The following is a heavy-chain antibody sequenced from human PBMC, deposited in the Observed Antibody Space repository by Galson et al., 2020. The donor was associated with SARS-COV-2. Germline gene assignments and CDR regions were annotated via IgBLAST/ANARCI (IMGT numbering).Heavy chain of an antibody. Sequence: GGSLRLSCAASGFTFSGSAMHWVRQASGKGLEWVGRIRSKANSYATAYAASVKGRFTISRDDSKNTAYLQMNSLKTEDTAVYYCTIHSRYIAAAGTYWVDYWGQGTLVTVSS. CDR1: GFTFSGSA. D-gene: IGHD6-13*01. J-gene: IGHJ4*02. V-gene: IGHV3-73*01. CDR3: TIHSRYIAAAGTYWVDY. CDR2: IRSKANSYAT.